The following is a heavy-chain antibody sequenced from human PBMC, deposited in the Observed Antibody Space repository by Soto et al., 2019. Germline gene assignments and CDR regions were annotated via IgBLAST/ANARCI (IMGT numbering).Heavy chain of an antibody. D-gene: IGHD2-15*01. V-gene: IGHV3-23*01. J-gene: IGHJ4*02. CDR1: GFTFSSYA. Sequence: EVQLLESGGGLVQPGGSLRLSCAASGFTFSSYAMSWVRQAPGKGLEWVSAISGSGGSTYYEDSVKGRFTISRDNTKNMLYLQKNRLRAEDTAVYYCAKDGVVVAATRDYWGQVTLVTVSS. CDR3: AKDGVVVAATRDY. CDR2: ISGSGGST.